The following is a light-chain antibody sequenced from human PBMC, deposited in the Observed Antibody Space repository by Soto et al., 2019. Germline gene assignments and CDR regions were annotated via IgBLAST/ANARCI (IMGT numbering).Light chain of an antibody. J-gene: IGKJ1*01. CDR2: KAS. V-gene: IGKV1-5*03. CDR1: QTISSW. Sequence: MTQSPSTLSGSVGDRVTITCRASQTISSWLAWYQQKPGKAPKLLIYKASTLKSGVPSRFSGSGSGTEFTLTISSLQPDDFATYYCQHYNSYSEAFGQGTKVDTK. CDR3: QHYNSYSEA.